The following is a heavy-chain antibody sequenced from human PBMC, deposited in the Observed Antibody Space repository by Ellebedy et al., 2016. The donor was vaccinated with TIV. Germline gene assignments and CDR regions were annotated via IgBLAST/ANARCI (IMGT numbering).Heavy chain of an antibody. J-gene: IGHJ4*02. Sequence: GESLKISCAASGFTFSSYDMHWVRQAPGKGLEWVALISYDANNKYYADSVKGRFTISRDNSKNTLYLQMSSLRTEDTAVYYCAKASYVSGNFYTQSFDSWGLGTLVTVS. D-gene: IGHD3-10*01. CDR3: AKASYVSGNFYTQSFDS. V-gene: IGHV3-30*18. CDR1: GFTFSSYD. CDR2: ISYDANNK.